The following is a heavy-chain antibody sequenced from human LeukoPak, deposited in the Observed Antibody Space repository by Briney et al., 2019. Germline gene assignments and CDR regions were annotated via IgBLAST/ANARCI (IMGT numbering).Heavy chain of an antibody. CDR3: ARDTTVTKDAFDI. V-gene: IGHV4-61*02. D-gene: IGHD4-17*01. J-gene: IGHJ3*02. CDR1: GGSISSGTYY. Sequence: SETLSLTCTVSGGSISSGTYYWSWIRKPAGKGLEWMGRIYNSGSTKYNPSLKSRVTMSVDTCKNQFSLKLSSVTAAYTAVYYCARDTTVTKDAFDIWGQGTMVTVSS. CDR2: IYNSGST.